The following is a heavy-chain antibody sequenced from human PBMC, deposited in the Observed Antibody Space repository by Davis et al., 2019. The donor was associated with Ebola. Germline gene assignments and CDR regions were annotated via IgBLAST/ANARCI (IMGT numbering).Heavy chain of an antibody. CDR1: GGSFSGYY. CDR3: AGDLVTDPTAEFTY. Sequence: SETLSLTCAVYGGSFSGYYWSWIRQPPGKGLEWIGEINHSGSTYSNPSLKSRVTISVDTSKNTLYLQMNSLRAEDTAVYYCAGDLVTDPTAEFTYWGQGSLVTVSS. J-gene: IGHJ4*02. CDR2: INHSGST. V-gene: IGHV4-34*01. D-gene: IGHD1-26*01.